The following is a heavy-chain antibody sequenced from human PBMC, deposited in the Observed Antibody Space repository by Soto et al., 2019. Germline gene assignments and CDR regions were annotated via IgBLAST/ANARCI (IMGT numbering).Heavy chain of an antibody. V-gene: IGHV3-33*01. D-gene: IGHD3-3*01. Sequence: QVQLVESGGGVVQPGTSLRLSCAPSGFTFSSYGMHWVRQAPGKGLEWVAVIRYDGSKKYYADSVKGRFTISRDNSKNTLYLQMNSLRAEDTAVYYCARDPGVTNYYFDYWGEGTLVTVSS. J-gene: IGHJ4*02. CDR3: ARDPGVTNYYFDY. CDR1: GFTFSSYG. CDR2: IRYDGSKK.